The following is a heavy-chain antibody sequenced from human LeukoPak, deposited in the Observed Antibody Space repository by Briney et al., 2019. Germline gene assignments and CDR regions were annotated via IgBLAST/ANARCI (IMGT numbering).Heavy chain of an antibody. D-gene: IGHD6-13*01. J-gene: IGHJ4*02. CDR3: ARYGAAAVPVDY. CDR2: MNPNSGNT. Sequence: ASVEVSCKASGYTFTSYDINWVRQATGQGLEWMGWMNPNSGNTGYAQKFQGRVTMTRNTSISTAYMELSSLRSEDTAVYYCARYGAAAVPVDYWGQGTLVTVSS. V-gene: IGHV1-8*01. CDR1: GYTFTSYD.